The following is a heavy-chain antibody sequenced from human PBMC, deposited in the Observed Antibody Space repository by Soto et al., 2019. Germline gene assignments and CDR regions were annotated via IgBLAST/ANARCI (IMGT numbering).Heavy chain of an antibody. J-gene: IGHJ6*03. CDR3: AREGAARRELYYYYYYMDV. V-gene: IGHV4-34*01. CDR2: INHSGST. CDR1: GGSFSGYY. D-gene: IGHD6-6*01. Sequence: TSETLSLTCAVYGGSFSGYYWSWIRQPPGKGLEWIGEINHSGSTNYNPSLKSRVTISVDTSKNQFSLKLSSVTAADTAVYYCAREGAARRELYYYYYYMDVWGKGTTVTVSS.